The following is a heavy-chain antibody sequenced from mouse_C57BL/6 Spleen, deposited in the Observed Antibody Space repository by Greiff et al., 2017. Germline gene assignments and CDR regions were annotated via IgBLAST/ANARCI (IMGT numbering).Heavy chain of an antibody. CDR1: GYTFTSYW. D-gene: IGHD1-1*01. V-gene: IGHV1-52*01. CDR3: AREFIKTVVATDWYFDV. J-gene: IGHJ1*03. Sequence: QVQLQQPGAELVRPGSSVKLSCKASGYTFTSYWMHWVKQRPIQGLEWIGNIDPSDSETHYNQKFKDKATLTVDKSSSTAYMQLSSLTSEDSAVKYCAREFIKTVVATDWYFDVWGTGTTGTVSS. CDR2: IDPSDSET.